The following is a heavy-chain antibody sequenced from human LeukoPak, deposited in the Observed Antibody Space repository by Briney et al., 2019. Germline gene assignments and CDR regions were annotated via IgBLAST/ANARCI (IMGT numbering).Heavy chain of an antibody. Sequence: SETLSLTCTVSGGSISSYYWTWIRQPAGKGLEWIGRIYTRGTTKYNPSLKSRVTISIDTSKNQFSLKLTSVTAADTAVYYCATDEDPEAAMNMGLRFDYWGQGTLITVSS. J-gene: IGHJ4*02. CDR2: IYTRGTT. D-gene: IGHD5-18*01. CDR1: GGSISSYY. V-gene: IGHV4-4*07. CDR3: ATDEDPEAAMNMGLRFDY.